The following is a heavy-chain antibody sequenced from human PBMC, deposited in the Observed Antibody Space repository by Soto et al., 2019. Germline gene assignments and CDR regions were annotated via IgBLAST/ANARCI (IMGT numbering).Heavy chain of an antibody. CDR2: IYSSGQT. Sequence: VQLVESGGGLIQAGGSRRLSCRVSGFSVSTNYMAWVRQVPGKGLEWASVIYSSGQTYYPDSVQGRFTLSKDNYKNTVYLQISSLRVEDTGVYSCARIYGSGVVDFWGQGSLITVSS. D-gene: IGHD3-10*01. J-gene: IGHJ4*02. V-gene: IGHV3-53*01. CDR3: ARIYGSGVVDF. CDR1: GFSVSTNY.